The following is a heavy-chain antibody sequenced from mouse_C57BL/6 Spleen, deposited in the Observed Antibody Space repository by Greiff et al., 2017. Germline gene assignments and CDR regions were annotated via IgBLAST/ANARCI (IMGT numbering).Heavy chain of an antibody. Sequence: QVQLQQPGAELVKPGASVKLSCKASGYTFTSYWMHWVKQRPGRGLEWIGRIDPNSGGTKYNEKFKSKATLTVDKPSSTAYMQLSSLTSEDAAVYYWARGAGSSYRDYAMDYWGQGTSVTVSS. J-gene: IGHJ4*01. CDR2: IDPNSGGT. CDR3: ARGAGSSYRDYAMDY. D-gene: IGHD1-1*01. V-gene: IGHV1-72*01. CDR1: GYTFTSYW.